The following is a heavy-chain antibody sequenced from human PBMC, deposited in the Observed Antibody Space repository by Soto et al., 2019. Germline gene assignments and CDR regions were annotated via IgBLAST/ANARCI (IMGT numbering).Heavy chain of an antibody. D-gene: IGHD6-6*01. J-gene: IGHJ4*02. V-gene: IGHV3-23*01. CDR1: GFIFSNYA. CDR3: ASPVRFSSSGELN. CDR2: IAGDSGSV. Sequence: DVQLLESGGTLVQPGGSLRLSYAASGFIFSNYAMYWVRQAPGKGLEWVSHIAGDSGSVDYTDSVKGRFTISRDNSKNTLFLQMSPLRVDDTAVYFCASPVRFSSSGELNWGQGTLVTVSS.